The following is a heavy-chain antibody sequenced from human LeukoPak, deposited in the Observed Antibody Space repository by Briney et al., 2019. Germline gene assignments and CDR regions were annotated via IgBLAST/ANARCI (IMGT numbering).Heavy chain of an antibody. CDR1: GFTFSSYE. CDR2: ISSSGSTI. V-gene: IGHV3-48*03. J-gene: IGHJ4*02. Sequence: EGSLRLSCAASGFTFSSYEMNWVRQAPGKGLEWVSYISSSGSTIYYADSVKGRFTISRDNAKNSLYLQMNSLRAEDTAVYYCATYGQTTVTLWYWGQGTLVTVSS. D-gene: IGHD4-17*01. CDR3: ATYGQTTVTLWY.